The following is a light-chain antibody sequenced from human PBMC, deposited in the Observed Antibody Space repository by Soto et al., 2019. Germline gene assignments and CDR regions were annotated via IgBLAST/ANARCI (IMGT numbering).Light chain of an antibody. CDR1: QGIGTW. CDR2: AAS. J-gene: IGKJ2*01. V-gene: IGKV1-12*01. Sequence: DIQMTQSPSSVSASVGDTVTISCRASQGIGTWLAWYQQKPGKAPKLLIAAASSLHSGLTSRFSGSGSGTDLTLTISSLQPEDFATYDCQQASNFPHTFGQGTKLEIK. CDR3: QQASNFPHT.